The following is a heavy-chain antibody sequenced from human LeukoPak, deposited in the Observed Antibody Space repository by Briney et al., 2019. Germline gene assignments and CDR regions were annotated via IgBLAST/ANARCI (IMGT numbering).Heavy chain of an antibody. CDR1: GFTFSSYA. Sequence: GGSLRLSCAASGFTFSSYAMSWVRQAPGKGLEWVSAISGSGGSTYYADSVKGRFTISRDNSKNTLYLQMNSLRAEDTAVYYCAKDEYCYDSSGYYSNWGQGTLVTVSS. CDR3: AKDEYCYDSSGYYSN. V-gene: IGHV3-23*01. CDR2: ISGSGGST. J-gene: IGHJ4*02. D-gene: IGHD3-22*01.